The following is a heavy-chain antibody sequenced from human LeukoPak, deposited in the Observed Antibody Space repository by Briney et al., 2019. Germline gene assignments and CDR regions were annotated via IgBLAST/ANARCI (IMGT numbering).Heavy chain of an antibody. Sequence: SETLSLTCTVSGGSISSYYWSWIRQPPGKGLEWIGYIDYSGSTNYNPSLKSRVTISVDTSKNQFSLKLSSVTAADTAVYYCARVGGGAYYYGIDVWGQGTTVSVFS. CDR3: ARVGGGAYYYGIDV. J-gene: IGHJ6*02. CDR2: IDYSGST. CDR1: GGSISSYY. D-gene: IGHD3-16*01. V-gene: IGHV4-59*08.